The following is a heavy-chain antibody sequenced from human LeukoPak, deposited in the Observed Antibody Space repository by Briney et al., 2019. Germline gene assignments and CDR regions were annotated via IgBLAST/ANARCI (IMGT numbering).Heavy chain of an antibody. J-gene: IGHJ4*02. D-gene: IGHD3-22*01. CDR1: GGSISSGGYY. V-gene: IGHV4-31*03. CDR3: ARDLGPSSGYKGLFDY. Sequence: PSETLSLTCTVSGGSISSGGYYWSWIRQHPGKGLEWIGYIYYSGSTYYNPSLKSRVTISVDTSKNQFSLKLSSVTAADTAVYYCARDLGPSSGYKGLFDYWCQGTLVTVSS. CDR2: IYYSGST.